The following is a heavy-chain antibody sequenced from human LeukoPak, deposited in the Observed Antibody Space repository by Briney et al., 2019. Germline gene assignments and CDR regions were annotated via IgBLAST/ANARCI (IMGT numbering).Heavy chain of an antibody. CDR2: ISGSGGST. V-gene: IGHV3-23*01. Sequence: GRSLRLSCAASGFTFSSYAMSWVRQAPGKGLEWVSAISGSGGSTYYADSVKGRFTISRDNSKNTLYLQMNSLRAEDTAVYYCAKGVDYYDSSGYLTGFWGQGTLVTVSS. D-gene: IGHD3-22*01. CDR3: AKGVDYYDSSGYLTGF. CDR1: GFTFSSYA. J-gene: IGHJ4*02.